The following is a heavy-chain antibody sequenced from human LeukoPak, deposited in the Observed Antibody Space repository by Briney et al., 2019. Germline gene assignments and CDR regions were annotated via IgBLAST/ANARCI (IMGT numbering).Heavy chain of an antibody. J-gene: IGHJ4*02. V-gene: IGHV3-53*04. Sequence: KAGGSLRLSCAASGFTVSSNYMSWVRQAPGKGLEWVSVIYSGGSTYYADSVKGRFTISRHNSKNTLYLQMNSLRAEDTAVYYCARSIYGGDCSGGSCYYLDYWGQGTLVTVSS. CDR1: GFTVSSNY. CDR2: IYSGGST. D-gene: IGHD2-15*01. CDR3: ARSIYGGDCSGGSCYYLDY.